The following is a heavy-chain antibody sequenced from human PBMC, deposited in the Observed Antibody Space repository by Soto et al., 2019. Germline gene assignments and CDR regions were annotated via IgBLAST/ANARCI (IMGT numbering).Heavy chain of an antibody. CDR3: ARDVLGGAYDFRH. D-gene: IGHD3-3*01. J-gene: IGHJ4*02. Sequence: EVQLVASGGGLVQPGGSLRLSCAASGFAVSNYFMTWVRQAPGKGLEWVSVISSNGGTFYADSVKGRFTISRDSSKNTLDLQMDSLRVEDTAVYHCARDVLGGAYDFRHGGQGTLVTVSS. V-gene: IGHV3-66*01. CDR1: GFAVSNYF. CDR2: ISSNGGT.